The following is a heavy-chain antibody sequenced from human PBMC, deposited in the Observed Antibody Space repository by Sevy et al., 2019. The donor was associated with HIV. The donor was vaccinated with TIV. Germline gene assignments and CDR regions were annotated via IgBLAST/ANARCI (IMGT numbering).Heavy chain of an antibody. CDR1: GYTFTTYP. D-gene: IGHD2-15*01. CDR3: WGDSGCSCSYHADYFEY. J-gene: IGHJ4*02. CDR2: ISTYSGET. Sequence: ASVKVSCKASGYTFTTYPIGWVRQAPGQGLEWMGWISTYSGETRDAQKFQGRATMTTDTSTSTAYLELRSLRSDDTAVYYWWGDSGCSCSYHADYFEYRGQGTLVTVSS. V-gene: IGHV1-18*01.